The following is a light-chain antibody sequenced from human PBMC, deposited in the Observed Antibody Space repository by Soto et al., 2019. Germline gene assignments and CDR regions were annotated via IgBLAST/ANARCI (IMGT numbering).Light chain of an antibody. CDR2: EGN. CDR1: SSDVGSHYNL. V-gene: IGLV2-23*01. J-gene: IGLJ2*01. CDR3: SSYAGSSTWV. Sequence: QSALTQPASVSGSPGQSITISCTGTSSDVGSHYNLVSWYQQHPGKAPKIMIYEGNKRPSGVSDRFSGSKSGNTAFLTIYGLQAEDEADYCCSSYAGSSTWVFGGGTKLTVL.